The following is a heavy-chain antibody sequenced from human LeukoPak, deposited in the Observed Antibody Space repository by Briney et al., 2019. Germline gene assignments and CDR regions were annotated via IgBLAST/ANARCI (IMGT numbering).Heavy chain of an antibody. J-gene: IGHJ4*02. V-gene: IGHV3-48*03. CDR1: GFTFSSYE. Sequence: GGSLRLSCAASGFTFSSYEMNWVRQAPGKGLEWVSYISSSGSTIYYADSVKGRFTISRDNAMNSLYLQMNSLRAEDTAVYYCARSMVRGVQGDYWGQGTLVTVSS. D-gene: IGHD3-10*01. CDR3: ARSMVRGVQGDY. CDR2: ISSSGSTI.